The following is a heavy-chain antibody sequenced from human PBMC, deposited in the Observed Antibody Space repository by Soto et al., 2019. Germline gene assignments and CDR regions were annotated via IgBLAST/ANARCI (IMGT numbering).Heavy chain of an antibody. J-gene: IGHJ4*02. CDR2: ISSSGSTM. CDR3: ARDLPRGYSGYETGGYFDY. D-gene: IGHD5-12*01. CDR1: GFTFSDYY. V-gene: IGHV3-11*01. Sequence: QVQLVESGGGLVKPGGSLRLSCAASGFTFSDYYMSWIRQAPGKGLEWVSYISSSGSTMYYADSVKGRFTISRDNAKNSLYLQMNSLRAEDTAVYYCARDLPRGYSGYETGGYFDYWGQGTLVTVSS.